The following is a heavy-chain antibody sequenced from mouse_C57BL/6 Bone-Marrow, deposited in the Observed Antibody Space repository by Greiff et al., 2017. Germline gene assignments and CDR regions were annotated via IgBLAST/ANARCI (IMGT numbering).Heavy chain of an antibody. V-gene: IGHV1-19*01. Sequence: EVQLVESGPVLVKPGASVKMSCKASGYTFTDYYMNWVKQSHGKSLEWIGVINPYNGGTSYNQKFKGKATLTVDKSSSTAYMELNSLTSEDSAVYYCARYLRGYFDVWGTGTTVTVSS. D-gene: IGHD3-3*01. CDR1: GYTFTDYY. CDR2: INPYNGGT. J-gene: IGHJ1*03. CDR3: ARYLRGYFDV.